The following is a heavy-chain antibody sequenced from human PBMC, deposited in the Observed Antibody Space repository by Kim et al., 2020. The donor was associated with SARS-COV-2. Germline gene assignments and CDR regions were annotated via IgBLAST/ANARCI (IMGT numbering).Heavy chain of an antibody. Sequence: ASVKVSCKASGYTFTSYYMHWVRQAPGQGLEWMGIINPSGGSTSYAQKFQGRVTMTRDTSTSTVYMELSSLRSEDTAVYYCARDYGSGDSSGYIYYYYYGMDVWGQGTTVTVSS. CDR2: INPSGGST. V-gene: IGHV1-46*01. D-gene: IGHD3-22*01. CDR3: ARDYGSGDSSGYIYYYYYGMDV. J-gene: IGHJ6*02. CDR1: GYTFTSYY.